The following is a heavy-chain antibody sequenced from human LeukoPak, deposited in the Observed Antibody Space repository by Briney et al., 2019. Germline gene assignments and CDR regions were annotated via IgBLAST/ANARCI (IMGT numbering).Heavy chain of an antibody. J-gene: IGHJ4*02. V-gene: IGHV3-7*01. CDR3: AREPRWEPLDY. CDR1: EFSVGSNY. D-gene: IGHD1-26*01. CDR2: IKQDGSEK. Sequence: GGSLRLSCAASEFSVGSNYMSWVRQAPGKGLEWVANIKQDGSEKYYVDSVKGRFTISRDNAKNSLYLQMNSLRAEDTAVYYCAREPRWEPLDYWGQGTLVTVSS.